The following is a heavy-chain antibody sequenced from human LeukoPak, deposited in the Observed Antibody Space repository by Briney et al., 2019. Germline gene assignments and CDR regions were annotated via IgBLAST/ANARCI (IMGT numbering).Heavy chain of an antibody. CDR2: ISWNSGSI. D-gene: IGHD3-10*01. CDR3: AKGYGSGSSLGY. V-gene: IGHV3-9*01. CDR1: GFTFDDYA. Sequence: PGGSLRLSCAASGFTFDDYAMHWVRQAPGKGLEWVSGISWNSGSIGYADSVKGRFTISRDNAKNSLYLQMNSLRAEDTALYYCAKGYGSGSSLGYWGQGTLVTVSS. J-gene: IGHJ4*02.